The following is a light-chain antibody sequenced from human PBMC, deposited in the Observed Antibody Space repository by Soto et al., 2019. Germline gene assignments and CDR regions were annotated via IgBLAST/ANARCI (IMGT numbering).Light chain of an antibody. CDR1: NNDVGGYNY. CDR3: TSFTGGNIPYV. V-gene: IGLV2-14*03. CDR2: DVS. Sequence: QSALTQPASVSGSPGQSITISGTGTNNDVGGYNYVSWYQQFTGEAPRLVIYDVSHRPSGVSDRLSGSRSGNTASLTISGLQAEDEADYYCTSFTGGNIPYVLGTGTK. J-gene: IGLJ1*01.